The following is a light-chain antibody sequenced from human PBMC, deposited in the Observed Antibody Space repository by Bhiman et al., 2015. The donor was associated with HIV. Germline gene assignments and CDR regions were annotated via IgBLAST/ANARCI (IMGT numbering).Light chain of an antibody. V-gene: IGLV1-40*01. Sequence: QSVLTQPPSVSGAPGQRVTISCTGSSSNIGAGYDVHWHLQLPGTAPKLLIYANSNRPSGVPDRFSGSKSGTSASLAITGLQAEDEADYYCSSYTSSSTLRVFGTGTTVTVL. CDR1: SSNIGAGYD. CDR2: ANS. J-gene: IGLJ1*01. CDR3: SSYTSSSTLRV.